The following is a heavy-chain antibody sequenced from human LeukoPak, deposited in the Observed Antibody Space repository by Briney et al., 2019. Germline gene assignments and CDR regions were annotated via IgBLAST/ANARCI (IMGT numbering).Heavy chain of an antibody. D-gene: IGHD3-10*01. V-gene: IGHV3-23*01. CDR1: GFTFSSYT. CDR3: AKDLPAYYYGSGSYYEDAFDI. CDR2: ISGSGGST. J-gene: IGHJ3*02. Sequence: QTGGSLRLSCAASGFTFSSYTMSWVRQAPGKGLQWVSGISGSGGSTFYADSVKGRFTISRDNSKNTLYLQMNSLRAEDTAVYYCAKDLPAYYYGSGSYYEDAFDIWGQGTMVTVSS.